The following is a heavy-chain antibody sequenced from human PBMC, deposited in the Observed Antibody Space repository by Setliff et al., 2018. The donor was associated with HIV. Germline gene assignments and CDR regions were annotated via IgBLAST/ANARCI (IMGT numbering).Heavy chain of an antibody. CDR1: GFTFYSYT. D-gene: IGHD2-21*02. Sequence: GESLKISCAASGFTFYSYTMHWVRQAPGKGLEWLTLISYDGDNKRYADSVKGRFTISRDNSKDTLYLQLNSLGPADTAFYYCMREATARAGDFWGQGALVTVSS. CDR2: ISYDGDNK. CDR3: MREATARAGDF. J-gene: IGHJ4*02. V-gene: IGHV3-30*04.